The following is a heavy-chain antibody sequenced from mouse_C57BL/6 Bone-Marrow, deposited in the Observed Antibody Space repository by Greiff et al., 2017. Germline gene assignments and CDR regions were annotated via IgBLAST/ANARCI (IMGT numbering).Heavy chain of an antibody. CDR1: GFTFSSYA. V-gene: IGHV5-4*03. D-gene: IGHD2-3*01. CDR2: ISDGGSYT. CDR3: ARLPDGYYEEYYYAMDY. Sequence: EVKLVESGGGLVKPGGSLKLSCAASGFTFSSYAMSWVRQTPEKRLEWVATISDGGSYTYYPDNVKGRFTISRDNAKNNLYLQMGHLKAEDTAMYYCARLPDGYYEEYYYAMDYWGQGTSVTVAS. J-gene: IGHJ4*01.